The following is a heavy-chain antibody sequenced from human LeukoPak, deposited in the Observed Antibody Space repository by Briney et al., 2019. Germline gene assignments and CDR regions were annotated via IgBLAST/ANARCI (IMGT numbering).Heavy chain of an antibody. D-gene: IGHD6-13*01. Sequence: PGGSLRLSCAASGFTFSSYAMSWVRQAPGKGLEWVSVSVIGGSGGTSGDSTYYADSVKSRFTISRDDSNNTLYLQMNNLRVEDTAVYYCAKHRSGIAASGSNYWGQGTLVSVSS. V-gene: IGHV3-23*01. CDR2: IGGSGGTSGDST. J-gene: IGHJ4*02. CDR1: GFTFSSYA. CDR3: AKHRSGIAASGSNY.